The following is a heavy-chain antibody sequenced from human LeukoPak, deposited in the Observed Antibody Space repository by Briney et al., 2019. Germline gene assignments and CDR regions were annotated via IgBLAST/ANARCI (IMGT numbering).Heavy chain of an antibody. V-gene: IGHV3-7*01. D-gene: IGHD3-3*01. CDR3: ARWRGAQSEFEY. CDR2: IDQDGSEK. CDR1: GFTFSNYW. J-gene: IGHJ4*02. Sequence: PGGSLRLSCAASGFTFSNYWMAWVRQAAGKGLEWVANIDQDGSEKESVDSVKGRFTISRDNAKNSLYLQMSNLRAEDTAVYYCARWRGAQSEFEYWGQGTLVTVS.